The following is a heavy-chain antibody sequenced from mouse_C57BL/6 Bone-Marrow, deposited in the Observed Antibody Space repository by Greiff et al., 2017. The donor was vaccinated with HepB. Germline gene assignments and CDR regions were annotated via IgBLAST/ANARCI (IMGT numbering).Heavy chain of an antibody. V-gene: IGHV6-6*01. J-gene: IGHJ3*01. CDR1: GFTFSDAW. Sequence: DVKLVESGGGLVQPGGSMKLSCAASGFTFSDAWMDWVRQSPEKGLEWVAEIRNKANNHATYYAESVKGRFTISRYDSKSSVYLQMNSLRAEDTGIYYCTRSDGYYLAWFAYWGQGTLVTVSA. CDR2: IRNKANNHAT. D-gene: IGHD2-3*01. CDR3: TRSDGYYLAWFAY.